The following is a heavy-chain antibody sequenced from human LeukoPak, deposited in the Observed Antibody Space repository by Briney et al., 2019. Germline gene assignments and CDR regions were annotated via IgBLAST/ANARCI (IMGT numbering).Heavy chain of an antibody. V-gene: IGHV4-39*07. J-gene: IGHJ4*02. CDR3: AREGRIRYFDWLYTGGFDY. D-gene: IGHD3-9*01. Sequence: SETLSLTCTVSGGFISSSSYYWGWIRQPPGKGLEWIGSIYYSGSTYYNPSLKSRVTISVDTSKNQFSLKLSSVTAADTAVYYCAREGRIRYFDWLYTGGFDYWGQGTLVTVSS. CDR2: IYYSGST. CDR1: GGFISSSSYY.